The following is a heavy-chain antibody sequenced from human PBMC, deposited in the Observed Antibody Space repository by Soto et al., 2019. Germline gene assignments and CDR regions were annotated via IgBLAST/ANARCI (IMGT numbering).Heavy chain of an antibody. D-gene: IGHD6-19*01. CDR2: VYYTGST. CDR3: ALYSSGWPGNGMDV. V-gene: IGHV4-59*01. Sequence: PSETLSLTCTVSNGSISNYFWSWIRQSPGKGLEWIGYVYYTGSTSYNPSLKGRVTMSVDTSKMQFSRKLSSVTAADTAGYHCALYSSGWPGNGMDVWGQGTTVTVSS. J-gene: IGHJ6*02. CDR1: NGSISNYF.